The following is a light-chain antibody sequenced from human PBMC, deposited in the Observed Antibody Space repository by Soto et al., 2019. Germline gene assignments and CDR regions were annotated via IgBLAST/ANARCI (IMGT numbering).Light chain of an antibody. V-gene: IGKV3-20*01. Sequence: IGLTQSPGTLSLSPGARATLSCKASQSVSSSYLAWYQQKRGQAPTLLIFDASSRASGTPERFSGSGSGTDFTLTISRLEPEDFAVYYCQEYDGAPPITFGLGTRLEIK. CDR2: DAS. CDR3: QEYDGAPPIT. J-gene: IGKJ5*01. CDR1: QSVSSSY.